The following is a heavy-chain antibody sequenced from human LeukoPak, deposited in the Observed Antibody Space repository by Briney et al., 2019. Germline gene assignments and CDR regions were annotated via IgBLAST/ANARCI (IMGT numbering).Heavy chain of an antibody. CDR3: ARSYYGDYLYYYYGMDV. CDR2: IYYSGST. CDR1: GGAISSYY. V-gene: IGHV4-59*08. Sequence: SETLSLTCTVSGGAISSYYWSWIRQPPGKGLEWVGYIYYSGSTNYNPSRKSRVTISVDTSKNQFSLKLSSVTAADTAVYYCARSYYGDYLYYYYGMDVWGQGTTVTVSS. J-gene: IGHJ6*02. D-gene: IGHD4-17*01.